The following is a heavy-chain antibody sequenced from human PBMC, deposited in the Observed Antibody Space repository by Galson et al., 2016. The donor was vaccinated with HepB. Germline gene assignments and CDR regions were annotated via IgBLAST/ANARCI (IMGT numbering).Heavy chain of an antibody. CDR3: AREDIGGFDP. J-gene: IGHJ5*02. CDR1: GFTFSSCW. V-gene: IGHV3-7*01. Sequence: SLRLSCAASGFTFSSCWMSWVRQAPGKRLEWVANIKQDGSEKDYVDSVKGRFTISRDNAKNSLYLQMNSLRAEDTAVYYCAREDIGGFDPWGQGTLVTVSS. D-gene: IGHD3-16*01. CDR2: IKQDGSEK.